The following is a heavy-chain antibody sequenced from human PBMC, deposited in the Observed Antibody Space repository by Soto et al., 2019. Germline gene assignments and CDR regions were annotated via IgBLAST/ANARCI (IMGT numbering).Heavy chain of an antibody. CDR1: GGSISSANYF. CDR3: AREGYSHKQFEY. CDR2: IYYSGNT. V-gene: IGHV4-39*02. Sequence: SETLSLTCAVSGGSISSANYFWGWIRQPPGKALEWIGSIYYSGNTYYSPSLKSRLTISVDTSKNQFSLKLNSVTAADTAVYFCAREGYSHKQFEYWGQGTLVTVS. J-gene: IGHJ4*02. D-gene: IGHD5-18*01.